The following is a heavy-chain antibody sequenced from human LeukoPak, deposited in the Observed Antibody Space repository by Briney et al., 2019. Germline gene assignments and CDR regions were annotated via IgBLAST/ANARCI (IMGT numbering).Heavy chain of an antibody. CDR2: INHSGST. V-gene: IGHV4-34*01. D-gene: IGHD1-1*01. CDR3: AKVGYNWNDMGLDY. CDR1: GGSFSGYY. J-gene: IGHJ4*02. Sequence: SETLSLTCAVYGGSFSGYYWSWIRQPPGKGLEWIGEINHSGSTNYNPSLKSRVTISVDTSKNQFSLKLSSVTAADTAVYYCAKVGYNWNDMGLDYWGQGTLVTVSS.